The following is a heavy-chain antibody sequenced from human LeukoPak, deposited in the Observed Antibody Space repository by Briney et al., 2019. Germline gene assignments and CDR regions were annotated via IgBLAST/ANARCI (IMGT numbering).Heavy chain of an antibody. Sequence: QPGGSLRLSCAASGFTFSSYAMSWVRQAPGKGLEWVSTFYRGDSTYYADSVKGRFTISRDNSKNTLFLQMNSLRAEDTAVYYCARYYDSSGRTGGAFDCWGQGTRVTVSS. J-gene: IGHJ4*02. CDR1: GFTFSSYA. CDR2: FYRGDST. CDR3: ARYYDSSGRTGGAFDC. V-gene: IGHV3-23*05. D-gene: IGHD3-22*01.